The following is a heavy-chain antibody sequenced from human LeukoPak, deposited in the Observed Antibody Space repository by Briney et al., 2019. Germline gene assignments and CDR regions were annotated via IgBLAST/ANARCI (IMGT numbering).Heavy chain of an antibody. J-gene: IGHJ6*02. V-gene: IGHV3-7*01. CDR1: GFTFSSYW. CDR2: IKQDGSEK. CDR3: ARDPLPQVLWFGELFDGMDV. Sequence: GGSLRLSCAASGFTFSSYWMSWVRQAPGKGLEWVANIKQDGSEKYYVDSVKGRFTISRDNAKNSLYLQMNSLRAEGTAVYYCARDPLPQVLWFGELFDGMDVWGQGTTVTVSS. D-gene: IGHD3-10*01.